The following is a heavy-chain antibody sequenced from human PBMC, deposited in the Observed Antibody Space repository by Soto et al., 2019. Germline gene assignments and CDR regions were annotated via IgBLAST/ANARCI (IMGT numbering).Heavy chain of an antibody. J-gene: IGHJ5*02. CDR1: GYTFTGYC. CDR3: ARGRYSSGYDYQGGWHDP. Sequence: SSVMVSCKASGYTFTGYCMHWVRQAPGQGLEWMGWINPNSGGTNYAQKFQGRVTMTRDTSISTAYMELSRLRSDDTAVYYCARGRYSSGYDYQGGWHDPWGQGTLDHVSS. CDR2: INPNSGGT. V-gene: IGHV1-2*02. D-gene: IGHD3-22*01.